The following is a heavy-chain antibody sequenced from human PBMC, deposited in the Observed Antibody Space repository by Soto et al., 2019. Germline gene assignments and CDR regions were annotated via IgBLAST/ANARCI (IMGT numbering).Heavy chain of an antibody. J-gene: IGHJ4*02. CDR2: IYPGDSDT. V-gene: IGHV5-51*01. CDR1: RYNLPTYR. CDR3: ASLGGSPYYHPNSRYDY. D-gene: IGHD3-22*01. Sequence: PGGCLKISPKAPRYNLPTYRLRRVRPIPAKSLEWMGIIYPGDSDTRYSPSFQGQVTISADKSITTAYLQWSSLKASDTAIYYCASLGGSPYYHPNSRYDYWGQGTLVTVSS.